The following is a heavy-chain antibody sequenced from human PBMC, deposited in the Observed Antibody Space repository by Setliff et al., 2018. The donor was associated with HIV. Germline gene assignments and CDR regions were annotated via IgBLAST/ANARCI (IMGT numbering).Heavy chain of an antibody. J-gene: IGHJ4*02. CDR3: ARVDGYNNYDSGGLDY. Sequence: ASVKVSCKASGYTFTSYAMHWVRQAPGQRLEWMGWISAYNGNTNYAQKLQGRVTMTTDTSTSTAYMELRSLRSDDTAVYYCARVDGYNNYDSGGLDYWGQGTLVTVSS. D-gene: IGHD3-16*01. V-gene: IGHV1-18*01. CDR1: GYTFTSYA. CDR2: ISAYNGNT.